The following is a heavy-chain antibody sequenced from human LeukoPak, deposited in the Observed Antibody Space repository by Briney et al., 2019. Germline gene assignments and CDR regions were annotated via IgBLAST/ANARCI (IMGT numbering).Heavy chain of an antibody. CDR2: ISGSGGTT. CDR3: ASIGERYLQTEHYFHH. D-gene: IGHD3-3*01. CDR1: GFTFSTYA. Sequence: PGGSLRLSCAASGFTFSTYAMSWVRQAPGKGLEWVSGISGSGGTTYYADSVKGRFTIFRDNSNNMLYLQMNSLRAEDTAVYYCASIGERYLQTEHYFHHWGQGTLVTVSS. J-gene: IGHJ1*01. V-gene: IGHV3-23*01.